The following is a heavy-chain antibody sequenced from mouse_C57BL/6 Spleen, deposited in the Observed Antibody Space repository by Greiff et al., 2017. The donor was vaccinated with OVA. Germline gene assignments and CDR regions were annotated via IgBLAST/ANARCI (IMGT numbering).Heavy chain of an antibody. V-gene: IGHV1-62-2*01. CDR3: ARHEWDYYGSSYGYFDY. Sequence: QVQLKQSGAELVKPGASVKLSCKASGYTFTEYTIHWVKQRSGQGLEWIGWFYPGSGSIKYNEKFKDKATLTADKASSTVYMELSRLTSEDSAVYFCARHEWDYYGSSYGYFDYWGQGTTLTVSS. J-gene: IGHJ2*01. CDR2: FYPGSGSI. CDR1: GYTFTEYT. D-gene: IGHD1-1*01.